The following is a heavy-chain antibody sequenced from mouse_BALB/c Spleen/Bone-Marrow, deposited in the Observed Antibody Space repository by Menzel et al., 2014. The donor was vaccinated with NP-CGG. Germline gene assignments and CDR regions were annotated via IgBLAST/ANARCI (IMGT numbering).Heavy chain of an antibody. V-gene: IGHV14-3*02. CDR1: GFNIKDTY. D-gene: IGHD2-1*01. J-gene: IGHJ4*01. CDR3: AREDYGNSYAMDY. Sequence: EVNLVKSGAELVKPGASVKLSCTASGFNIKDTYMYWVKQRPEQGLEWIGRIDPANGNTKYDPKFQGRATITADTSSNTAYLQLSSLTSEDTAVYYCAREDYGNSYAMDYWGQGTSVTVSS. CDR2: IDPANGNT.